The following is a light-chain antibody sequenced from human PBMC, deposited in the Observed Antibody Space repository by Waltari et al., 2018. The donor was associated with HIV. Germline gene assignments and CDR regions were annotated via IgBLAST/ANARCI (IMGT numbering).Light chain of an antibody. Sequence: QSVLTQPPSVSGAPGQRVTIFCTGTSSNIGAGYDVHWYQLLPGTAPQLLIYGKNSRPSGVLDGVTGSKSGTSASLAITGLQAEEEADYYGQSYDSSPSAWVFGGGTKLTVL. CDR1: SSNIGAGYD. CDR2: GKN. CDR3: QSYDSSPSAWV. J-gene: IGLJ3*02. V-gene: IGLV1-40*01.